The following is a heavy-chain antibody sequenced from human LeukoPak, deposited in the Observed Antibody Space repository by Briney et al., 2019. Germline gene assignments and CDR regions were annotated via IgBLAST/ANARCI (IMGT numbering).Heavy chain of an antibody. Sequence: SETLSLTCTVSGGSISSYYWTWIRRPPGKGLEWIGCLYNDGKAKYNPSLDSRVTISLDASKNQFSLRLSSVTAADSGVYYCARTSRHYYGSGTNLTPWPADMDVWGQGTTVTVSS. CDR2: LYNDGKA. V-gene: IGHV4-59*01. D-gene: IGHD3-10*01. J-gene: IGHJ6*02. CDR1: GGSISSYY. CDR3: ARTSRHYYGSGTNLTPWPADMDV.